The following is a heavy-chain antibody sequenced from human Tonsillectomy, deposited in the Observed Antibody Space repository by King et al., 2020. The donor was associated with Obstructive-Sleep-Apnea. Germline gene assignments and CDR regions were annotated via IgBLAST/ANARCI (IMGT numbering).Heavy chain of an antibody. Sequence: QLQESGPGLVKPSETLSLTCTVSGGSINSYFWSWIRQPPGKGLEWIGYIYYSGSTNYNPSLKSRVTISVDTSKNQFSLKLSSVTAADTAVYYCARQTSDWYFDLWGSGTLVTVSS. CDR1: GGSINSYF. J-gene: IGHJ2*01. CDR3: ARQTSDWYFDL. CDR2: IYYSGST. V-gene: IGHV4-59*08.